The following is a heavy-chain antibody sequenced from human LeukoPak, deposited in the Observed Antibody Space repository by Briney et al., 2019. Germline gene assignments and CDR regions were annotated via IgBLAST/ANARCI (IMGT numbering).Heavy chain of an antibody. CDR3: ARGSEMATIQGFDY. Sequence: SETLSLTCSVSSGSISSYYWSWIRQPPGKGLEWIGYIYYSGSTNYNPSLKSRVTISVDTSKNQFSLKLSSVTAADTAVYYCARGSEMATIQGFDYWGQGILVTVSS. D-gene: IGHD5-24*01. CDR2: IYYSGST. V-gene: IGHV4-59*12. CDR1: SGSISSYY. J-gene: IGHJ4*02.